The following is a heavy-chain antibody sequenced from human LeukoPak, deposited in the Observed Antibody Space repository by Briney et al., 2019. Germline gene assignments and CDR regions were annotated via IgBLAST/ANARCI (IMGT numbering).Heavy chain of an antibody. CDR2: INHSGST. CDR1: GGSFSGYY. Sequence: SETLSLTCAVYGGSFSGYYWSWIRQPPGKGLEWIGEINHSGSTNYNPSLKSRVTISVDTSKNQFSLKLSSVTAADTAVYYCARGLLRSGCPYWGQGTLVTVSS. CDR3: ARGLLRSGCPY. J-gene: IGHJ4*02. V-gene: IGHV4-34*01. D-gene: IGHD3-22*01.